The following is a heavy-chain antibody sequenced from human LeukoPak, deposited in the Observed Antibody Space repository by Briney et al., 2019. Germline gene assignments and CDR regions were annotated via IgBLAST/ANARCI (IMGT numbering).Heavy chain of an antibody. J-gene: IGHJ4*02. D-gene: IGHD2-15*01. CDR1: GFSFSAYW. V-gene: IGHV3-15*01. CDR2: IKSKTDGGTT. CDR3: TTDPSMTPFDY. Sequence: GGSLRLSCAASGFSFSAYWMSWVRQAPGKGLEWVGRIKSKTDGGTTDYAAPVKGRFTISRDDSKNTLYLQMNSLKTEDTAVYYCTTDPSMTPFDYWGQGTLVTVSS.